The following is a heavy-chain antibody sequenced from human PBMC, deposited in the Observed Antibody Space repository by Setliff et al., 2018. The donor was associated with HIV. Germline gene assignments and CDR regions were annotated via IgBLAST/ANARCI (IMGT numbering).Heavy chain of an antibody. CDR2: IHHSGST. V-gene: IGHV4-59*01. CDR1: GGSISNYD. D-gene: IGHD6-13*01. J-gene: IGHJ6*03. Sequence: SETLSLTGIVSGGSISNYDWGWIRQSPGKGLEWIWFIHHSGSTNYNPSLESRVTISLDTANNHFSLTLRSVTAADTAVYYCSRQELDGFRYKYYYMDVWGKGTTVTVSS. CDR3: SRQELDGFRYKYYYMDV.